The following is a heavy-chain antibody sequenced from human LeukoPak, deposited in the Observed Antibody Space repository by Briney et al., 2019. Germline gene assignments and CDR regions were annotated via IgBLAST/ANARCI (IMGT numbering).Heavy chain of an antibody. J-gene: IGHJ3*02. CDR3: ARGGGHDYGDYEIYAFDI. CDR2: IYYSGST. CDR1: GGSISSGGCY. D-gene: IGHD4-17*01. V-gene: IGHV4-31*03. Sequence: SETLSLTCTVSGGSISSGGCYWSWIRQHPGKGLEWIGYIYYSGSTYYNPSLKSRVTISVDTSKNQFSLKLSSVTAADTAVYYCARGGGHDYGDYEIYAFDIWGQGTMVTVSS.